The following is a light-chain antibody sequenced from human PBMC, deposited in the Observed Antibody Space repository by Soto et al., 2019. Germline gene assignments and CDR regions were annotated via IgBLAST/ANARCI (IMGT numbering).Light chain of an antibody. CDR2: RNS. V-gene: IGLV1-40*01. Sequence: QSVLTQPPSVSGAPGQRVTISCTGSSSNIGAGYDVHWYQQLPGTAPKLLIYRNSNRPSGVPDRFSGSKSGTSASLAITGFQAEDEADYSCQSYDISLSGVVFGGGTQLTVL. CDR1: SSNIGAGYD. CDR3: QSYDISLSGVV. J-gene: IGLJ2*01.